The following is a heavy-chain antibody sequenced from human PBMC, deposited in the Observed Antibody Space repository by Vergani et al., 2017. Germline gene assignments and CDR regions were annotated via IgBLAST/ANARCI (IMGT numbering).Heavy chain of an antibody. D-gene: IGHD3/OR15-3a*01. V-gene: IGHV5-51*03. CDR1: GYSFSRNW. Sequence: EVPLEQSGAAVKTPGESLEISCKGSGYSFSRNWIAWVRERPGQGLEWMGMIYPGNSETRNNPSFRGQVTMSVDKSISTAYLQWSSLKASDSAMYYCARVYCRGMSCAGTDYFYHIDVWGRGSTVGVS. CDR2: IYPGNSET. J-gene: IGHJ6*03. CDR3: ARVYCRGMSCAGTDYFYHIDV.